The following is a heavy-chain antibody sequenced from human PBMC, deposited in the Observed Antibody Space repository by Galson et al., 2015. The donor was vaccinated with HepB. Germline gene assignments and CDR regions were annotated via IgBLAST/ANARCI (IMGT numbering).Heavy chain of an antibody. CDR2: ISGNGGST. Sequence: SLRLSCAASGFTFSSYAMHWVRQAPGKGLEYVSAISGNGGSTYYADSVKGRFTISRDNSKNTLYLQMSSLRAEDTAVYYCVKDQGSRKYQLLWTLDYWGQGTLVTVSS. J-gene: IGHJ4*02. CDR3: VKDQGSRKYQLLWTLDY. D-gene: IGHD2-2*01. V-gene: IGHV3-64D*06. CDR1: GFTFSSYA.